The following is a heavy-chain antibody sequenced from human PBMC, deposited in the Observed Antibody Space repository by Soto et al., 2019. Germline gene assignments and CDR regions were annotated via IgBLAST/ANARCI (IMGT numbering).Heavy chain of an antibody. CDR1: GGSFSGYY. J-gene: IGHJ4*02. Sequence: QVQLQQWGAGLLKPSETLSLTCAVYGGSFSGYYWTWIRQPPGTGLEWIGEINHSGSTNYNPSLKSRVTISVYTSKYHFSLKLTSVTAADTAVYYCSRDKITGLFDYWGQGTLVTVSS. CDR3: SRDKITGLFDY. CDR2: INHSGST. D-gene: IGHD2-8*02. V-gene: IGHV4-34*01.